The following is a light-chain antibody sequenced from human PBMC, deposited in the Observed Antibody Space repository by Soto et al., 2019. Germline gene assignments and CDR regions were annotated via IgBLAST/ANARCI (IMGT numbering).Light chain of an antibody. CDR2: LNSDGSH. Sequence: QPVLTQSPSASASLGASVKLTCTLSSGHSSYAIAWHQQQPEKGPRYLMKLNSDGSHSKGDGIPDRFSGSSSGAERYLTISSLQPEDEADYYCQTWDTGIVVFGGGTKLTVL. CDR3: QTWDTGIVV. J-gene: IGLJ2*01. V-gene: IGLV4-69*01. CDR1: SGHSSYA.